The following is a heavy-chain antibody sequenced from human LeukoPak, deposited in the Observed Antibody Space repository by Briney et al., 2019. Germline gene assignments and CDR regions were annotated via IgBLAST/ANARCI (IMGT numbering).Heavy chain of an antibody. CDR2: IYSGGGT. Sequence: GSLRLSCAASWFTVSSNYMTWVRQAPGKGLEWVSVIYSGGGTYYADSVKGRFTISRDNSKNTLYLQMNSLRVEDTDVYYCAKRDYYDSSGYYHYWYFDLWGRGTLVTVSS. CDR1: WFTVSSNY. CDR3: AKRDYYDSSGYYHYWYFDL. J-gene: IGHJ2*01. D-gene: IGHD3-22*01. V-gene: IGHV3-53*01.